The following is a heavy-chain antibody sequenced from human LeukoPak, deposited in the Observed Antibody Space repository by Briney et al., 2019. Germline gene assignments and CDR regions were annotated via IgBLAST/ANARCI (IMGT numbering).Heavy chain of an antibody. V-gene: IGHV3-66*01. CDR1: GFTVNSNY. CDR2: VYSGDRT. Sequence: GGSLRLSCAASGFTVNSNYMSWVRQAPGKGLEWVSVVYSGDRTYYADSVKGRFTISRDDSKNTLYLQMNSLKTEDTAVYYCTTFNYWGQGALLTVSS. D-gene: IGHD1-14*01. CDR3: TTFNY. J-gene: IGHJ4*02.